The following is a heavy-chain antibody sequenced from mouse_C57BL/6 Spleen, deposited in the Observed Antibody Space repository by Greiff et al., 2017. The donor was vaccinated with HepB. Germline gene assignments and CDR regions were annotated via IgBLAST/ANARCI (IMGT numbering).Heavy chain of an antibody. CDR1: GFTFSSYG. J-gene: IGHJ4*01. V-gene: IGHV5-6*01. Sequence: VHLVESGGDLVKPGGSLKLSCAASGFTFSSYGMSWVRQTPDKRLEWVATISSGGSYTYYPDSVKGRFTISRDNAKNTLYLQMSSLKSEDTAMYYCARGGGNYDAMDYWGQGTSVTVSS. CDR3: ARGGGNYDAMDY. D-gene: IGHD1-1*02. CDR2: ISSGGSYT.